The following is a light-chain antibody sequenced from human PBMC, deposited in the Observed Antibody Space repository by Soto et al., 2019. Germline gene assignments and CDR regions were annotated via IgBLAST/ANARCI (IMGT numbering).Light chain of an antibody. Sequence: EIVFTQSPGTLSLSPGERATRSCRASQSVSSTYLAWYPQKLGQAPRLLMYDASNRDPGIPDRFSGSGAGTECTLPISRLEPEDFELYVCQQYRTSTLTFGGGTKVDIK. CDR1: QSVSSTY. CDR3: QQYRTSTLT. CDR2: DAS. V-gene: IGKV3-20*01. J-gene: IGKJ4*01.